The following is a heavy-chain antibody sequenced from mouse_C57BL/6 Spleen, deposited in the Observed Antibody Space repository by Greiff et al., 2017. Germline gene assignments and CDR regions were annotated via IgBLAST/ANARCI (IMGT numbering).Heavy chain of an antibody. D-gene: IGHD4-1*01. V-gene: IGHV1-80*01. Sequence: QVQLQQSGAELAKPGASVKISCKASGYAFSSEWMNWVKQRPGKGLEWIGQIYPGDGETNYNGKFKGKATLTADMSSSTAYMQFSSLTSEYSAVYSYARNWAYWGQGTTLTVSS. CDR1: GYAFSSEW. CDR2: IYPGDGET. J-gene: IGHJ2*01. CDR3: ARNWAY.